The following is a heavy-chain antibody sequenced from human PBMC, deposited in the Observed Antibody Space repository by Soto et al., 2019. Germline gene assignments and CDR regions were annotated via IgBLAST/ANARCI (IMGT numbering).Heavy chain of an antibody. CDR2: IYYSGST. CDR3: AGVNSYYYDSSGYYPFDY. J-gene: IGHJ4*02. Sequence: SETLSLTCTVSGGSISSGDYYWSWIRQPPGKGLEWIGYIYYSGSTYYNPSLKSRVTISVDTSKNQFSLKLSSVTAADTAVYYCAGVNSYYYDSSGYYPFDYWGQGTLVTVS. CDR1: GGSISSGDYY. D-gene: IGHD3-22*01. V-gene: IGHV4-30-4*01.